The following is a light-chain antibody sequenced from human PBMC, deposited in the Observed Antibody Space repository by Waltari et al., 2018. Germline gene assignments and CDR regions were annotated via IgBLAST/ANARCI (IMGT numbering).Light chain of an antibody. CDR3: QVWDSSSDHP. CDR1: NIGRYI. V-gene: IGLV3-21*04. CDR2: YST. Sequence: SYALLQPPSVSVAPGETARITCGGNNIGRYIGPWYQQKPGQAPILVIYYSTDRPSGIPERFSGSNSGNTATLTINRVEAGDEADYYCQVWDSSSDHPFGGGTKLTVL. J-gene: IGLJ2*01.